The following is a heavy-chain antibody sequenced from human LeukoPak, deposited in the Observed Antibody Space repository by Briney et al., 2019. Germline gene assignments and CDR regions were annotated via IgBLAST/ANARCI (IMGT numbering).Heavy chain of an antibody. CDR1: GFTFGNYG. CDR3: AKSPPRCSGGSCYGY. D-gene: IGHD2-15*01. Sequence: PGGSLRLSCAASGFTFGNYGMSWVRQAPGKGLEWISAINDSGGSTYYADSVKGRFTISRDSSKNTLYLQMNSLRAEDTATYYCAKSPPRCSGGSCYGYWGQGTLVTVSS. CDR2: INDSGGST. J-gene: IGHJ4*02. V-gene: IGHV3-23*01.